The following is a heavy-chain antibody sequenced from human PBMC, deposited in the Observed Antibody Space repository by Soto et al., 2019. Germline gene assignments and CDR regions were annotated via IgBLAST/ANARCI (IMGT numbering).Heavy chain of an antibody. D-gene: IGHD3-22*01. CDR2: IIPIFGTA. Sequence: SVKVSCKASGGTFSSYAMSWVRQAPGQGLEWMGGIIPIFGTANYAQKFQGRVTITADESTSTAYMELSSLRSEDTAVYYCARGGMIVVFHDAFDIWGQGTMVTVSS. CDR3: ARGGMIVVFHDAFDI. J-gene: IGHJ3*02. V-gene: IGHV1-69*13. CDR1: GGTFSSYA.